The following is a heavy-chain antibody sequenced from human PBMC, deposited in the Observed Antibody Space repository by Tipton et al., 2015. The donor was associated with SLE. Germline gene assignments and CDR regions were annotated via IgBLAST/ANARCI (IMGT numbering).Heavy chain of an antibody. J-gene: IGHJ3*02. Sequence: SLRLSCAASGFTFSDYYMSWVRQAPGKGLEWVSVFYSGGSRYYADSVKGRFTISRDTSKNTLYLQMNSLRPEDTGVYYCARDATGLDAFDIWGQGTMVTVSS. CDR3: ARDATGLDAFDI. CDR1: GFTFSDYY. V-gene: IGHV3-53*05. D-gene: IGHD3-9*01. CDR2: FYSGGSR.